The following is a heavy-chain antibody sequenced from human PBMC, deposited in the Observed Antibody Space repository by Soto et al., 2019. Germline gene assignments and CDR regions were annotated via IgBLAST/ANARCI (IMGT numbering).Heavy chain of an antibody. V-gene: IGHV4-59*02. Sequence: SETLSLTCTVSGVSVSSYYWSWIRQPPGKGLEWIGYIYYSGSTNYNPSLRSRVTLSVDTSKNQFSLRLRFVTTADTAVYYCARESGSYDPLDYWGQGTLVTVSS. CDR1: GVSVSSYY. D-gene: IGHD1-26*01. CDR3: ARESGSYDPLDY. J-gene: IGHJ4*02. CDR2: IYYSGST.